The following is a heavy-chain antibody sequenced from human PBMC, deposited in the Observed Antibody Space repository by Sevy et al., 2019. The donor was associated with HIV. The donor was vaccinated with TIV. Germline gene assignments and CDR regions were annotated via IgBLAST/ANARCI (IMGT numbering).Heavy chain of an antibody. D-gene: IGHD7-27*01. J-gene: IGHJ3*02. Sequence: SETLSLTCTVSGGSISSGGYFWSWIRQHPGKGLEWIGCIYYSGNTDYNPSLKSRVTISVGTSKNQLSLKLSSVTAADTAVYFCARHRSNCKLDAFATWGQGTMVTVSS. V-gene: IGHV4-31*03. CDR2: IYYSGNT. CDR1: GGSISSGGYF. CDR3: ARHRSNCKLDAFAT.